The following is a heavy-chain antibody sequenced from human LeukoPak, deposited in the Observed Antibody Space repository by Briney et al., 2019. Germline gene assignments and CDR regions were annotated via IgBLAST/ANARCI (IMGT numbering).Heavy chain of an antibody. J-gene: IGHJ4*02. V-gene: IGHV3-30*02. CDR3: AKDEVTPTSQQQLAWYFDY. D-gene: IGHD6-13*01. Sequence: GGPLRPPCAPTGFISISYALPESARARAKGRNGVPFIGSVGSTKFYADSVKGRFTISRDNSKNTLYLQINSLRGEDTAVYYCAKDEVTPTSQQQLAWYFDYWGQGTLVTVSS. CDR1: GFISISYA. CDR2: IGSVGSTK.